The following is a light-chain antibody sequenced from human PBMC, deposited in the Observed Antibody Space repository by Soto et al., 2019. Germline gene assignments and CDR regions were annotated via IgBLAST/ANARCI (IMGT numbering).Light chain of an antibody. V-gene: IGLV2-8*01. J-gene: IGLJ1*01. CDR2: AVS. CDR3: SSNAGSNNFV. CDR1: SSDVGASHY. Sequence: QSALTQPPSASGSPGQSVTISCTGTSSDVGASHYVSWYQQHPGKAPKLMIFAVSKRPSGVPDRFSGSKSGNTASLTVSGLQAEDAADYYCSSNAGSNNFVFGSGTKLTVL.